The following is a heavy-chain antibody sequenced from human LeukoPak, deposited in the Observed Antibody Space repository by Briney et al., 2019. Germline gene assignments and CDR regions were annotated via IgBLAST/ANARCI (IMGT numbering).Heavy chain of an antibody. D-gene: IGHD1-26*01. V-gene: IGHV3-30*04. J-gene: IGHJ4*02. Sequence: PGGSLRLSCAASGFTFSSYAMHWVRQAPGKGLEWVAVISYDGSNKYYADSVKGRFTISRDNSKNTLYLQMNSLRAEDTAVYYCARDCCSGSYYFDYWGQGTLVTVSS. CDR3: ARDCCSGSYYFDY. CDR2: ISYDGSNK. CDR1: GFTFSSYA.